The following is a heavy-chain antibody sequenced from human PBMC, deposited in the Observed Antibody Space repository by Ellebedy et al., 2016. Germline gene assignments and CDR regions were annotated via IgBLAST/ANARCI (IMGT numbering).Heavy chain of an antibody. CDR2: ISGSGGST. CDR3: AKGDYDILTGYYGY. CDR1: GFTFSSYA. J-gene: IGHJ4*02. V-gene: IGHV3-23*01. Sequence: GESLKISXAASGFTFSSYAMSWVRQAPGKGLEWVSAISGSGGSTYYADSVKGRFTISRDNSKNTLYLQMNSLRAEDTAVYYCAKGDYDILTGYYGYWGQGTLVTVSS. D-gene: IGHD3-9*01.